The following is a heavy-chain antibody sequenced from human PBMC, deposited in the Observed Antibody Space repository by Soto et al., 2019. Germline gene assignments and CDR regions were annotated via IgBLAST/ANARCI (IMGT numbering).Heavy chain of an antibody. CDR3: AREGGYGDYALDY. V-gene: IGHV1-3*01. Sequence: ASVKAYCKASGYTFTTYAIHWVRQAPGQRLERMGWMEWINAGNGNTKYSEKIQNRVTINRGTYTSTDYKELSSLRTEDTAVYYCAREGGYGDYALDYWGQGTLVTVSS. CDR1: GYTFTTYA. CDR2: MEWINAGNGNT. J-gene: IGHJ4*02. D-gene: IGHD4-17*01.